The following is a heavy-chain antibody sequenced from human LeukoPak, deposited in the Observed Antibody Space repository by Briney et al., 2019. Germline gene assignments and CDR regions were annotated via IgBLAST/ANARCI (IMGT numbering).Heavy chain of an antibody. V-gene: IGHV3-7*01. D-gene: IGHD1-26*01. J-gene: IGHJ5*02. CDR1: GFTFSSYW. CDR2: IKQDGSEK. Sequence: PGGSLRLSCAASGFTFSSYWISWVRQAPGKGLDWVANIKQDGSEKYYVDSVKGRATISRDNATNSLYLQMNSLRAEDTAVYYCARVGSDSVWFDPWGQGTLVTVSS. CDR3: ARVGSDSVWFDP.